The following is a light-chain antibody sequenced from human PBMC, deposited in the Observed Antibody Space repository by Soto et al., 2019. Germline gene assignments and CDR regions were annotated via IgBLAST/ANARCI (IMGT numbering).Light chain of an antibody. CDR2: DVN. CDR3: CSYAGSYTLSV. Sequence: QSALTQPRSVSGSPGQSVTTSCTGTSSDVGGYNYVSWYQRHPGKAPKLLIYDVNKRPSGVPDRFSGSKSGNTASLTISGLQAEDAADYYCCSYAGSYTLSVFGGGTKLTVL. J-gene: IGLJ2*01. V-gene: IGLV2-11*01. CDR1: SSDVGGYNY.